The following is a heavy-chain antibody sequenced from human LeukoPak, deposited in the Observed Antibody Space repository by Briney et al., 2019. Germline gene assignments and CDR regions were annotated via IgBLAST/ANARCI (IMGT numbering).Heavy chain of an antibody. V-gene: IGHV1-69*05. D-gene: IGHD2-21*02. J-gene: IGHJ4*02. CDR3: ARVDCGGDCYSADY. Sequence: GASVKVSCNASGGTFSSYAISWVRQAPGQGLEWMGRIIPIFGTANYAQKFQGRVTITTDESTSTAYMELSSLRSEDTAVYYRARVDCGGDCYSADYWGQGTLVTVSS. CDR2: IIPIFGTA. CDR1: GGTFSSYA.